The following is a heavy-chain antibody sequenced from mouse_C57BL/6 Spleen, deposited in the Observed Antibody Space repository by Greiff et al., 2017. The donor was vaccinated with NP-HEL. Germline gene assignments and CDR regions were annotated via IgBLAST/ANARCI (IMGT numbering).Heavy chain of an antibody. V-gene: IGHV1-82*01. J-gene: IGHJ4*01. CDR2: IYPGDGDT. Sequence: QVQLQQSGPELVKPGASVKISCKASGYAFSSSWMNWVKQRPGKGLGWIGRIYPGDGDTNYNGKFKGKATLTADKSSSTAYMQLSSLTSEDSAVYFCAAYYSNYWAMDYWGQGTSVTVSS. CDR3: AAYYSNYWAMDY. CDR1: GYAFSSSW. D-gene: IGHD2-5*01.